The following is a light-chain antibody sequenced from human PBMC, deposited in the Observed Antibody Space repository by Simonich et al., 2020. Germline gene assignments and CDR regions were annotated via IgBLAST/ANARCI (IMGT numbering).Light chain of an antibody. J-gene: IGLJ2*01. CDR2: EVS. V-gene: IGLV2-8*01. CDR3: SSYAGSNNFVV. Sequence: QSALTQPPSASGSPGQSVTISCTGTSSDVGGYNYVSWYQQHPGKAPNLMIYEVSKRPSGVPNRFSGSKSGNTASLTGSGLQAEDESDYYCSSYAGSNNFVVFGGGTKLTVL. CDR1: SSDVGGYNY.